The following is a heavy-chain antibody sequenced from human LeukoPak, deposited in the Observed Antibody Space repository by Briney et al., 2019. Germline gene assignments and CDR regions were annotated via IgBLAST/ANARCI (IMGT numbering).Heavy chain of an antibody. V-gene: IGHV3-21*01. CDR2: ITSSSYYI. J-gene: IGHJ4*02. Sequence: GGSLRLFCTASGFTCSSYNMLWVRKATGKGLEWVSSITSSSYYIYYADSVKGRFTVSRDNAKNSLYLQMNSLRAEDTAVYYCARDDCDSGGYYYIPLYYFDYWGQRTLVTVSS. D-gene: IGHD3-22*01. CDR3: ARDDCDSGGYYYIPLYYFDY. CDR1: GFTCSSYN.